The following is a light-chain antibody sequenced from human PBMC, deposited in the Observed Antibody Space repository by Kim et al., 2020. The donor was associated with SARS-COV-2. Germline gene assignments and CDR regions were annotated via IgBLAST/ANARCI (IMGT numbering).Light chain of an antibody. J-gene: IGKJ1*01. CDR2: GAS. V-gene: IGKV1-16*01. CDR1: QSISTY. Sequence: DIQMTQSPSSLSASLGDRVTITCRASQSISTYLAWFQQKPGKAPQSLIYGASSLESGVPSRFSGSGYGTDFTLIISRLQPEDFGTYYCQHSGGYPRTFGQGTKLEI. CDR3: QHSGGYPRT.